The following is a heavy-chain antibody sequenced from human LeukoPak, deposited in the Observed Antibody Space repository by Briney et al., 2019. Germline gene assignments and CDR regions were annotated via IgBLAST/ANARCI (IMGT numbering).Heavy chain of an antibody. J-gene: IGHJ4*02. Sequence: PGGSLRLSCAASGFTFSSYAMSWVRQAPGKGLEWVSAISGSGGSTYYADSVKGRFTISRDNSKNTLYLQMNSLRAEDTAVYYCAKEEKNYYGSGSYPDYWGQGTLVTVSS. CDR3: AKEEKNYYGSGSYPDY. V-gene: IGHV3-23*01. CDR1: GFTFSSYA. D-gene: IGHD3-10*01. CDR2: ISGSGGST.